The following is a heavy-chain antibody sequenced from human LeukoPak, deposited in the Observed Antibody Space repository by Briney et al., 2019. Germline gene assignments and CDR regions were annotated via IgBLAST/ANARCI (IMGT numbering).Heavy chain of an antibody. CDR2: ISATGGTI. V-gene: IGHV3-48*01. CDR3: ARVLLPLYGMDV. CDR1: GFTFSSNG. J-gene: IGHJ6*02. Sequence: GGSLRLSCAASGFTFSSNGMNWVRQAPGKGLEWVSYISATGGTIYYADSVKGRFTISRDNSKNTLYLQMNSLRAEDTAVYYCARVLLPLYGMDVWGQGTTVTVSS. D-gene: IGHD3-22*01.